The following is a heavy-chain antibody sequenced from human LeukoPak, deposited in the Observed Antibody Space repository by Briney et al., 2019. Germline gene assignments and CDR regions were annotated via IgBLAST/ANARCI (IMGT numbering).Heavy chain of an antibody. D-gene: IGHD3-22*01. V-gene: IGHV1-69*05. CDR1: GGTFSSYA. J-gene: IGHJ1*01. Sequence: SVKVSCKASGGTFSSYAISWVRQAPGQGLEWMGGIIPIFGTANYAQKFQGRVTITTDESTSTAYMELSSLRSDDTAVYYCARGPGTRIVVSNEYFHHWGQGTLVTVSS. CDR2: IIPIFGTA. CDR3: ARGPGTRIVVSNEYFHH.